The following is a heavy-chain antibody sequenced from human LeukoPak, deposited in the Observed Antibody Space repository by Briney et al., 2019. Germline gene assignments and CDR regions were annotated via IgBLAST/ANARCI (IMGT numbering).Heavy chain of an antibody. CDR2: ISYDGSKK. CDR3: AKDGKVPAVSYYYYYYMDV. J-gene: IGHJ6*03. Sequence: GGSLRLSCAASGFTFSSYAMHWVRQAPGKGLEWVAVISYDGSKKYYADSVKGRFTISRDNSKNTLYLQMNSLRAEDTAVYYCAKDGKVPAVSYYYYYYMDVWGKGTTVTVSS. V-gene: IGHV3-30-3*01. CDR1: GFTFSSYA. D-gene: IGHD2-2*01.